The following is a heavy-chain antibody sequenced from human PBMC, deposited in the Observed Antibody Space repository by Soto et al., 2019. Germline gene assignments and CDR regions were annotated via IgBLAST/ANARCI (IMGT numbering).Heavy chain of an antibody. J-gene: IGHJ3*02. D-gene: IGHD2-15*01. CDR1: GFTFSNFW. CDR2: INSDGSSI. V-gene: IGHV3-74*01. Sequence: EVQLVESGGGLVQPGGSLRLSCAASGFTFSNFWMHWIRQAPGKGLVWVSRINSDGSSIDYADSVRGRFTISRDNAKNTLHLQMNSLRAEDTAVYHCVSSRCTAFDIWGQGTLVTVSS. CDR3: VSSRCTAFDI.